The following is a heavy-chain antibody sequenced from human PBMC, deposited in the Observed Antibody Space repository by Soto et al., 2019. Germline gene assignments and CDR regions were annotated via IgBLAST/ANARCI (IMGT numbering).Heavy chain of an antibody. Sequence: QVQVVESGGGLVKPGGSVRLSCLAAGFDFSDYYMSWFRQAPGKAPEWVSSISSTSAYTKYADSVKGRFTISRDNAKNSVYLQMDSLRVEDTAVYYCARDPSRRSPPDYWGQGTLVTVSS. V-gene: IGHV3-11*05. CDR2: ISSTSAYT. CDR1: GFDFSDYY. CDR3: ARDPSRRSPPDY. J-gene: IGHJ4*02.